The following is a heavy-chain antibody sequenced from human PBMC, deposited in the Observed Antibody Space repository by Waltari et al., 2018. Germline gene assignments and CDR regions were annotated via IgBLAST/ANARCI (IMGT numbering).Heavy chain of an antibody. CDR1: GFTFSGYS. V-gene: IGHV3-21*01. Sequence: EVQLVESGGGLVKPGGSLRLSCEASGFTFSGYSMNWVRQAPGKGLEWVSSISGDSIFIYYADSVNGRFTISSDDAKNSLYLQMNSLRVEDTAVYYCARDRRGYFDYWGPGTLVSVSS. CDR2: ISGDSIFI. D-gene: IGHD3-16*01. J-gene: IGHJ4*02. CDR3: ARDRRGYFDY.